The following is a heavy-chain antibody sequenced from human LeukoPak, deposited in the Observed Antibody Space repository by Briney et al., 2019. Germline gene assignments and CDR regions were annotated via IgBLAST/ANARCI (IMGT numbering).Heavy chain of an antibody. CDR2: IYYSGST. D-gene: IGHD3-22*01. J-gene: IGHJ4*02. Sequence: PSETLSLTCTVSGGSISSGGYYWSWIRQHPGKGLEWIGYIYYSGSTYYNSSLKSRVTISVDTSKNQFSLKLSSVTAADTAVYYCASNYDSSGYLRNWGQGTLVTVSS. CDR1: GGSISSGGYY. CDR3: ASNYDSSGYLRN. V-gene: IGHV4-31*03.